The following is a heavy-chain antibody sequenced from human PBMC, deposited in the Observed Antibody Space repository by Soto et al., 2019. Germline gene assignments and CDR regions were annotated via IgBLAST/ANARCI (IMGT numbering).Heavy chain of an antibody. CDR2: IYWNDDK. CDR1: GFSLSTFGVG. V-gene: IGHV2-5*01. D-gene: IGHD6-6*01. Sequence: QITLKESGPTLVKPTQTLTLTCAFSGFSLSTFGVGVGWIRQPPGKALEWLALIYWNDDKRYSPSLKSRLTITKDTSKHQVVLTMTNMDPVDTATYSCARTNSSSPIDYWGQGTLVTVSS. J-gene: IGHJ4*02. CDR3: ARTNSSSPIDY.